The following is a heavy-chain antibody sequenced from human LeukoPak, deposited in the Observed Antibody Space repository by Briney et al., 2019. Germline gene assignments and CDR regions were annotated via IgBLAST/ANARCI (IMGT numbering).Heavy chain of an antibody. CDR2: ISGSGGST. V-gene: IGHV3-23*01. Sequence: GGSLRLYCAASGFTYSSYAMSWVRQAPGKGLEWVSAISGSGGSTYYADSVKGRFTISRDNSKNTLYLQMNSLRAEDTAVYYCASLDIVATTGGYWGQGTLVTVSS. J-gene: IGHJ4*02. CDR3: ASLDIVATTGGY. D-gene: IGHD5-12*01. CDR1: GFTYSSYA.